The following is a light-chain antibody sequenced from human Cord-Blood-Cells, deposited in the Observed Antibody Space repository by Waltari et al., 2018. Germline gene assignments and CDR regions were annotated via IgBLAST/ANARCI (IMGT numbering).Light chain of an antibody. V-gene: IGLV2-23*01. J-gene: IGLJ3*02. Sequence: QSARTQPASVSGSPGQSITISCTGTSSDVGSYNLVPWYQQHPGKAPKLMIYEGSKRPSGVSNRFSGSKSGYTASLTISGLQAEDAADYYCCSYAGSSTWVFGGGTKLTVL. CDR1: SSDVGSYNL. CDR2: EGS. CDR3: CSYAGSSTWV.